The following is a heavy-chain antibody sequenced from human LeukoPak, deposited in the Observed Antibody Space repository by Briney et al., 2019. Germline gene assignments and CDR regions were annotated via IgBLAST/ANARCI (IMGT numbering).Heavy chain of an antibody. CDR2: IIPILGIA. D-gene: IGHD4-17*01. CDR3: ATLGGTTVTTFRAGAFDI. V-gene: IGHV1-69*04. CDR1: GGTFSSYA. J-gene: IGHJ3*02. Sequence: SVKVSCKASGGTFSSYAISWVLQAPGQGLEWMGRIIPILGIANYAQKFQGRVTITADKSTSTAYMELSSLRSEDTAVYYCATLGGTTVTTFRAGAFDIWGQGTMVTVSS.